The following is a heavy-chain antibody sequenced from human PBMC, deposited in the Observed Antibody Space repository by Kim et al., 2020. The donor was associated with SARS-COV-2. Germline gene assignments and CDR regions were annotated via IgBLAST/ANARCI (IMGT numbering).Heavy chain of an antibody. D-gene: IGHD3-22*01. CDR2: ISYDGSNK. J-gene: IGHJ4*02. CDR1: GFTFSNYG. Sequence: GGSLRLSCVASGFTFSNYGMHWVRQAPGKGLEWVAVISYDGSNKYYPDSVNGRFTISRDNSKNTLYLQMNSLRPEDTAVYYCAKGMVYYDSSGYQYYFDYWGQGTLVTRSS. CDR3: AKGMVYYDSSGYQYYFDY. V-gene: IGHV3-30*18.